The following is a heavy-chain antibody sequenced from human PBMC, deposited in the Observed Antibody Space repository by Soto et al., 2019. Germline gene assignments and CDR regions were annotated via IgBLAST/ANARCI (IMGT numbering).Heavy chain of an antibody. J-gene: IGHJ5*02. CDR1: GGSISSGGYY. CDR3: ARCRRLYGVSWFDP. Sequence: QVQLQESGPGLVKPSQTLSLTCTVSGGSISSGGYYWSWIRRQPGKGLEWIGYIYYSGSTYYNPSLKSRVTISVDKSKNQCSLELSSVTAADTAVYYGARCRRLYGVSWFDPWGQGTLVTVSS. V-gene: IGHV4-31*03. CDR2: IYYSGST. D-gene: IGHD2-8*01.